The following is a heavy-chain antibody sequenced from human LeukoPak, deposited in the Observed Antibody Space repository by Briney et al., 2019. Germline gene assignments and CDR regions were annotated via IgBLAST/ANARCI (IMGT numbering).Heavy chain of an antibody. CDR2: INPNSGGT. J-gene: IGHJ4*02. Sequence: ASVKVSCKASGYTFTDYYIHWVRQAPGQGLQWMGWINPNSGGTNYAQNFQGRVTMTRDTSISTAYMELGRLRSDDTAVYFCARDSSDYFKPFDYWGQGTLVTVSS. V-gene: IGHV1-2*02. CDR3: ARDSSDYFKPFDY. D-gene: IGHD3-22*01. CDR1: GYTFTDYY.